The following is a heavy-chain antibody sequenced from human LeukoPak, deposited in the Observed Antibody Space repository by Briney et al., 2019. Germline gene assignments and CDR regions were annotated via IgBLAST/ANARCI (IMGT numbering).Heavy chain of an antibody. Sequence: SETLSLTCTVSGRSINSYYWSWIRQPPGKGLEWIGYVYHSGSTNYNPSLKSRVTISVDTSKNQFSLKLTFVTAADTAVYYCARAPYSSYWFDPWGQGTLVTVSS. CDR3: ARAPYSSYWFDP. CDR2: VYHSGST. J-gene: IGHJ5*02. D-gene: IGHD4-11*01. V-gene: IGHV4-59*01. CDR1: GRSINSYY.